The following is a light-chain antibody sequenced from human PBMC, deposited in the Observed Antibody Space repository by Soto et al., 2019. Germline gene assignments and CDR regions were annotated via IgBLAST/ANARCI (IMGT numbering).Light chain of an antibody. Sequence: IQLTQSPSFLSASVGDRVTITCRASQDINNYLGWYQKKPGKAPNLLIYAVSNLQSGVPSRFSGGGSGTDFTLTISSLQSEDFAVYYCQQYNTWRSITFGQGTRLEIK. J-gene: IGKJ5*01. CDR2: AVS. CDR3: QQYNTWRSIT. V-gene: IGKV1-9*01. CDR1: QDINNY.